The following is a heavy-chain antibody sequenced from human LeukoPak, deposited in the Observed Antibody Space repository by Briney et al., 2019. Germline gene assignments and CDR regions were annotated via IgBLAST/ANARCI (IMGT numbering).Heavy chain of an antibody. D-gene: IGHD2-21*01. V-gene: IGHV4-59*08. J-gene: IGHJ4*02. Sequence: PSETLSLTCSASGGSMCTYYWTWVRQPPGKGLEWIAYIYYRGSTNYNPSPMSRVTISYDTAKNQFSLKLTSVTAADTAVYYCARHGAIPEYWGQGSLVIVSS. CDR3: ARHGAIPEY. CDR2: IYYRGST. CDR1: GGSMCTYY.